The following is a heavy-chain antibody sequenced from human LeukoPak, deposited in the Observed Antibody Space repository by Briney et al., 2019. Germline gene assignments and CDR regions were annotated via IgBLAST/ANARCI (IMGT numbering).Heavy chain of an antibody. CDR2: ISSSGSST. CDR1: GFSLRSYA. J-gene: IGHJ5*02. Sequence: SGGSLRLSCAASGFSLRSYAMNWVPHAPGKGLEWVSDISSSGSSTYYADSVKGRFTISRDNSKNTLYLQMNSLRAEDTAVYYCAKDRGQLGPKYNWFDPWGQGTLVTVSS. CDR3: AKDRGQLGPKYNWFDP. D-gene: IGHD6-6*01. V-gene: IGHV3-23*01.